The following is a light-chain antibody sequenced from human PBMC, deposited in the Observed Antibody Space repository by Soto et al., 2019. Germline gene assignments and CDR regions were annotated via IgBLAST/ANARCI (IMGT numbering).Light chain of an antibody. V-gene: IGKV1-9*01. J-gene: IGKJ4*01. CDR3: QQLRMYPST. CDR2: AAS. CDR1: QDIAIY. Sequence: IQLTQSPSSLSASVGDRVTITCRASQDIAIYLAWYQQKPGEAPKLLIYAASTLYGGVPSRFSGSGSGTDFALTITSLQAEDFETYYCQQLRMYPSTLGGGTKVDI.